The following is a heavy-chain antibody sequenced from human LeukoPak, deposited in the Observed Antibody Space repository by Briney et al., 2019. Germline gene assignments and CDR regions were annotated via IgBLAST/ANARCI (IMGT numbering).Heavy chain of an antibody. Sequence: GGSLRLSCAASGFTVSSKYMSWVRQAPGKGLEWVAVISYDGSNKYYADSVKGRFTISRDNSKNTLYLQMNSLRAEDTAVYYCAKDQSALRFLEWFSGYGMDVWGQGTTVTVSS. CDR2: ISYDGSNK. D-gene: IGHD3-3*01. CDR3: AKDQSALRFLEWFSGYGMDV. J-gene: IGHJ6*02. V-gene: IGHV3-30*18. CDR1: GFTVSSKY.